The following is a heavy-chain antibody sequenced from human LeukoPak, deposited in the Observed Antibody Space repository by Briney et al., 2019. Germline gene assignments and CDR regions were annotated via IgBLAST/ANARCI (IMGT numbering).Heavy chain of an antibody. Sequence: GGSLRLSCAASGFTFDDHAMHWVRQAPGKGLEWISLISWDGGTTYYADSVKGRFTISRDNSKNSVYPQMNSLRAEDTAVYYCASLAQLGGSSYWGQGTLVTVSS. D-gene: IGHD1-26*01. V-gene: IGHV3-43D*03. CDR2: ISWDGGTT. CDR1: GFTFDDHA. CDR3: ASLAQLGGSSY. J-gene: IGHJ4*02.